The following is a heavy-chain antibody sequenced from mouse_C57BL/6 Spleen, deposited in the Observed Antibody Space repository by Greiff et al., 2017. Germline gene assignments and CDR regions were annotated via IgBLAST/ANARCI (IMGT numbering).Heavy chain of an antibody. D-gene: IGHD3-2*02. CDR1: GYTFTSYW. CDR2: IDPSDSYT. CDR3: ARPAQATSAWFAY. V-gene: IGHV1-59*01. Sequence: QVQLQQPGAELVRPGTSVKLSCKASGYTFTSYWMHWVKQRPGQGLEWIGVIDPSDSYTNYNQKFKGKATLTVDTSSSTAYMQLSSLTSEDSAVYYCARPAQATSAWFAYWGQGTLVTVSA. J-gene: IGHJ3*01.